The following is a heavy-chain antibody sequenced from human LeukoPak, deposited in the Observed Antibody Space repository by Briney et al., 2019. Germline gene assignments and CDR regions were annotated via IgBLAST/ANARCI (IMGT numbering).Heavy chain of an antibody. Sequence: SETLSLTCAVYGGSFSGYYWGWIRQPPGKGLEWIGEINHSGSTNYNPSLKSRVTISVDTSKNQFSLKLSSVTAADTAVYYCARGATFWSGYYEYYYYYYMDVWGKGTTVTVSS. CDR1: GGSFSGYY. CDR3: ARGATFWSGYYEYYYYYYMDV. J-gene: IGHJ6*03. CDR2: INHSGST. V-gene: IGHV4-34*01. D-gene: IGHD3-3*01.